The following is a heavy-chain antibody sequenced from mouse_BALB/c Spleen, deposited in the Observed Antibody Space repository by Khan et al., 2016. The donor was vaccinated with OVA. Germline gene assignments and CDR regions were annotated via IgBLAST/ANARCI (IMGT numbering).Heavy chain of an antibody. Sequence: QVQLQQSGAELAKPGASVKMSCKASGYTFINYWILWIKQRPGQGLEWIGYINPSTGYTEYNQHFKDKATLTVDKSSSTAYMQLSSLTSEDSTVYYWARRSLRWDFDHWGQGTTLTVSS. CDR2: INPSTGYT. CDR3: ARRSLRWDFDH. J-gene: IGHJ2*01. CDR1: GYTFINYW. V-gene: IGHV1-7*01. D-gene: IGHD1-1*01.